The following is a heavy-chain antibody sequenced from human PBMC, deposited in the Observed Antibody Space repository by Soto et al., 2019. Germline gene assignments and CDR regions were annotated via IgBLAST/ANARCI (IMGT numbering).Heavy chain of an antibody. J-gene: IGHJ4*01. CDR1: GFTFSSYA. Sequence: GGSLRLSCAASGFTFSSYAMSWVRQAPGKGLEWVSAISGSGGSTYYADPVKGRFTISRDNSKNTLYLQMNSLRAEDTAVYYCTTDSYSTIIIVRFDYWGHGTLVTVSS. CDR3: TTDSYSTIIIVRFDY. V-gene: IGHV3-23*01. D-gene: IGHD3-22*01. CDR2: ISGSGGST.